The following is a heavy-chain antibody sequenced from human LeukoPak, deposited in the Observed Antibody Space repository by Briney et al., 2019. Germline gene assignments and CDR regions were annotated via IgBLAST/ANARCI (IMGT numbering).Heavy chain of an antibody. CDR1: GGSVNSGSYY. CDR2: IYYTGIT. CDR3: ARSVITIFGVVIMAPDAFDI. Sequence: SGTLSLTCTVSGGSVNSGSYYWSWIRQHPGEGLEWIGYIYYTGITNYNPSLKSRVTISVDTSKNQFSLNLSSVTAADTAVYYCARSVITIFGVVIMAPDAFDIWGQGTMVTVSS. V-gene: IGHV4-61*01. D-gene: IGHD3-3*01. J-gene: IGHJ3*02.